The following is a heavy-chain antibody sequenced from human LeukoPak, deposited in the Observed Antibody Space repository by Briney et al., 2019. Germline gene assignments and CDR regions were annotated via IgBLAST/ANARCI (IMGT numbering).Heavy chain of an antibody. CDR3: ASLLRLGELSLDY. J-gene: IGHJ4*02. V-gene: IGHV1-18*01. D-gene: IGHD3-16*02. CDR2: ISAYNGNT. Sequence: ASVKVSCKASGYIFTGQFIHWVRQAPGQGLEWMGWISAYNGNTNYAQKLQGRVTMTTDTSTSTAYMELRSLRSDDTAVYYCASLLRLGELSLDYWGQGTLVTVSS. CDR1: GYIFTGQF.